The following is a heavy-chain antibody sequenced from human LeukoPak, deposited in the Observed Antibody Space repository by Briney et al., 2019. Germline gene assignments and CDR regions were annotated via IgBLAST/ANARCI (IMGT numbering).Heavy chain of an antibody. V-gene: IGHV1-46*01. J-gene: IGHJ4*02. CDR3: ARIDRTQGIAVAGIDY. D-gene: IGHD6-19*01. CDR2: INPSGGST. Sequence: ASVKVSCKASGYTFTSYYMHWVRQAPGQGLEWTGIINPSGGSTSYAQKFQGRVTMTRDMSTSTVYMELSSLRSEDTAVYYCARIDRTQGIAVAGIDYWGQGTLVTVSS. CDR1: GYTFTSYY.